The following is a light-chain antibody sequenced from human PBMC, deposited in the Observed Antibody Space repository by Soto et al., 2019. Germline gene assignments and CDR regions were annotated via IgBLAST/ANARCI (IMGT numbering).Light chain of an antibody. Sequence: DIQMTQSPSSLSESVGDRVTITCQASQDISNYLNWYQQKPGKAPKLLNYDASNLETGVPSRFSGSGSGTDFTFTISSLQPEDIATYYCQQYDNLPLTFGGGTKVEIK. CDR3: QQYDNLPLT. CDR1: QDISNY. J-gene: IGKJ4*01. V-gene: IGKV1-33*01. CDR2: DAS.